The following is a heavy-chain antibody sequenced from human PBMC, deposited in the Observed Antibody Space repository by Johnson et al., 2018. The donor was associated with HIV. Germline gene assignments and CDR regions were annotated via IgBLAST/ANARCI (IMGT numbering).Heavy chain of an antibody. CDR2: ISHDGSNK. CDR3: ARAEQLAGGAFDI. J-gene: IGHJ3*02. CDR1: GFTFSSYA. D-gene: IGHD6-6*01. V-gene: IGHV3-30*04. Sequence: QVQLVESGGGVVQPGRSLRLSCAASGFTFSSYAMHWVRQAPGKGLEWVAVISHDGSNKYYADSVKGRFTISRDNSKNTLYLQMSSLRAGDTAVYYCARAEQLAGGAFDIWGQGTMVTVSS.